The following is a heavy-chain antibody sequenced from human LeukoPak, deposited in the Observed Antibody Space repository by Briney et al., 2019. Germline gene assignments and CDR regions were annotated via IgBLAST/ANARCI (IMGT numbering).Heavy chain of an antibody. CDR3: ARDHIEDYDSTGYPAY. Sequence: GGSLRLSCAASGFTFRNYWMHWVRQAPGKGLVWVSRINSDGSSPGYADFVEGRFTISRDNPKNTEYLQMNSLRVEDTAVYYCARDHIEDYDSTGYPAYWGQGALVTVSS. D-gene: IGHD3-22*01. CDR2: INSDGSSP. CDR1: GFTFRNYW. V-gene: IGHV3-74*01. J-gene: IGHJ4*02.